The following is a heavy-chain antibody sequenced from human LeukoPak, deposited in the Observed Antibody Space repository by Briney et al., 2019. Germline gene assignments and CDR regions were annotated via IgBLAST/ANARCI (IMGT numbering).Heavy chain of an antibody. CDR3: ARTVLLWFGELSYDY. J-gene: IGHJ4*02. CDR1: GFTFSSYA. CDR2: ISYDGSNK. Sequence: EGSLRLSCAASGFTFSSYAMHWVRHAPGKGLEWVAVISYDGSNKYYADSVKGRFTISRDNSKNTLYLQMNSLRAEDTAVYYCARTVLLWFGELSYDYWGQGTLVTVSS. D-gene: IGHD3-10*01. V-gene: IGHV3-30*04.